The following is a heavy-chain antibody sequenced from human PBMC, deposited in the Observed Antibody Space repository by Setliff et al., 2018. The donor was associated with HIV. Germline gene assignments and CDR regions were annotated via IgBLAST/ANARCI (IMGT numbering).Heavy chain of an antibody. D-gene: IGHD3-10*01. CDR3: ARGRKDLTMVRVPNFDY. V-gene: IGHV1-46*01. J-gene: IGHJ4*02. CDR2: INPSSGST. CDR1: GYTFTSYY. Sequence: ASVKVSCKASGYTFTSYYTHWVRQAPGQGLEWMGIINPSSGSTTYAQKFQGRVTMNRDTSTSTVYMELTNLRSEDTAFYYCARGRKDLTMVRVPNFDYWGQGTLVTVSS.